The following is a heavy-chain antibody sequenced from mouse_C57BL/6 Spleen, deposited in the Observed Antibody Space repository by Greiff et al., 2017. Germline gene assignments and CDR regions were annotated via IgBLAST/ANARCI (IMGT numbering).Heavy chain of an antibody. CDR2: ISSGSSNN. V-gene: IGHV5-17*01. J-gene: IGHJ1*03. CDR3: AESYGSGYEYDMDG. CDR1: GFTFSDYG. D-gene: IGHD1-1*01. Sequence: EVHLVESGGGLVKPGGSLKLSCAASGFTFSDYGMHWVRQAPEKGLGWVAYISSGSSNNYYADTVKGRFTISRDNAKNTLFLQMTSLRSEDTAVYYCAESYGSGYEYDMDGWGTGTTVTVSS.